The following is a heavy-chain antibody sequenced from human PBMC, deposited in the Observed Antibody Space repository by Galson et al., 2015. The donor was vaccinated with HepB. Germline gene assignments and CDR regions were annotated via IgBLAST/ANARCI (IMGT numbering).Heavy chain of an antibody. CDR3: ASRVAVTALDY. V-gene: IGHV3-53*01. D-gene: IGHD2-21*02. CDR1: GFAISSNY. CDR2: IYSGGTT. Sequence: SLRLSCAASGFAISSNYMTWVRQAPGRGLELVALIYSGGTTYYADSVKGRFTISRDNSKNTMHLQMNSLRAEDTAVYYCASRVAVTALDYWGQGTLVTVSP. J-gene: IGHJ4*02.